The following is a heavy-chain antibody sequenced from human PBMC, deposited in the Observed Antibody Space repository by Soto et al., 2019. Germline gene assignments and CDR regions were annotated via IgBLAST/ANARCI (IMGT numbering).Heavy chain of an antibody. V-gene: IGHV3-23*01. CDR2: ISGSGGST. J-gene: IGHJ4*02. Sequence: PGGSLRLSCAASGFTFSSYAMSWVRQAPGKGLEWVSAISGSGGSTYYADSVKGRFTISRDNSKNTLYLQMNSLRAEDTAVYYCAHTPAAVEVTASPGYFDYWGQGTLVTVSS. CDR3: AHTPAAVEVTASPGYFDY. D-gene: IGHD2-15*01. CDR1: GFTFSSYA.